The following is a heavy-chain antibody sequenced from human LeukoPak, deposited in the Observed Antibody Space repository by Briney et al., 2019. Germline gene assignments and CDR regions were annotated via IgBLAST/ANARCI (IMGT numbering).Heavy chain of an antibody. CDR2: IYYSGST. CDR3: ARDRRDGYSSGDYYFDY. CDR1: GGSISSYY. D-gene: IGHD5-24*01. J-gene: IGHJ4*02. V-gene: IGHV4-59*01. Sequence: PSETLSLTCTVSGGSISSYYWSWIRQPPGKGLEWIGYIYYSGSTNYNPSLKSRVTISVDTSKNQFSLKLSSVTAADTAVYYCARDRRDGYSSGDYYFDYWGQGTLVTVSS.